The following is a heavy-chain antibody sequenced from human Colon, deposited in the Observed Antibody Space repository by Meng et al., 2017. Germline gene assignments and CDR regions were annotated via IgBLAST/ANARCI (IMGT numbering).Heavy chain of an antibody. CDR3: ARARITMIGGSDS. V-gene: IGHV1-2*02. Sequence: QVQLVQSGAEGKKPGASVKVSCKASGYTFIDFYIHWMRQAPGQGLEWMGWINPNSGGAVYAQKFQGRITMTRDTSINTAYMELSSLISDDTAVYYCARARITMIGGSDSWGQGTLVTVSS. D-gene: IGHD3-22*01. CDR1: GYTFIDFY. CDR2: INPNSGGA. J-gene: IGHJ4*02.